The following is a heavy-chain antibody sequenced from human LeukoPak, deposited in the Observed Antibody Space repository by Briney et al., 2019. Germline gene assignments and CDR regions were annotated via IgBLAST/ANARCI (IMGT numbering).Heavy chain of an antibody. CDR3: ASRRVGPFDY. V-gene: IGHV4-39*02. CDR2: IYFSGST. CDR1: YGSIFSSSYY. J-gene: IGHJ4*02. Sequence: SETLSLTCTVSYGSIFSSSYYWGWIRQPPGKGLEWIGSIYFSGSTYYNPSLKRRVTISVETSKNHFSLKLSPVTAADTAVYHCASRRVGPFDYWGQGTLVTVSS. D-gene: IGHD1-26*01.